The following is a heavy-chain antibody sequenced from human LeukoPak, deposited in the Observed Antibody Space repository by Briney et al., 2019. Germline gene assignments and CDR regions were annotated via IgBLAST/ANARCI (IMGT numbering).Heavy chain of an antibody. CDR1: VGSISSYY. J-gene: IGHJ5*02. D-gene: IGHD3-10*01. CDR3: ARHVYGSGQYNWFDP. CDR2: IYYSGST. Sequence: SETLSLTCTVSVGSISSYYWSWIRQPPGKGGEWIGYIYYSGSTNYNHSLKSRVTISVDTSKNQFSLKLSSVTAADTAVYYCARHVYGSGQYNWFDPWGQGTLVTVSS. V-gene: IGHV4-59*08.